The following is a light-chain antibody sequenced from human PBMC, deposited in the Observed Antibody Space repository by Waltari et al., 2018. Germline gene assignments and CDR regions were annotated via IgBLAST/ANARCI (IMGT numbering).Light chain of an antibody. CDR1: SSKIGSKS. CDR3: ATWDDSLNGL. CDR2: SNK. V-gene: IGLV1-44*01. J-gene: IGLJ2*01. Sequence: QSVLTQPPSVSGTPGQRVSISCSGSSSKIGSKSVNWYQQVPGTAPKLLIYSNKQRPSGVPDRFSGSKSGTSASLAISGLQSEDEADYYCATWDDSLNGLFGGGTKLTVL.